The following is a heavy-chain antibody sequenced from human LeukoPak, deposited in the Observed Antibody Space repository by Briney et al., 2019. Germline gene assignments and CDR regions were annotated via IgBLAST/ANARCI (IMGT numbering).Heavy chain of an antibody. V-gene: IGHV1-69*13. D-gene: IGHD2-15*01. J-gene: IGHJ4*02. CDR2: IIPIFGTA. Sequence: GASVKVSCKASGGTFSSYAISWVRQAPGQGLEWMGGIIPIFGTANYAQKFQGRVTITADESTSTAYMELSSLRSEDTAVYYCAREGAYCSGGSCYPYWGQGTLVTVSS. CDR1: GGTFSSYA. CDR3: AREGAYCSGGSCYPY.